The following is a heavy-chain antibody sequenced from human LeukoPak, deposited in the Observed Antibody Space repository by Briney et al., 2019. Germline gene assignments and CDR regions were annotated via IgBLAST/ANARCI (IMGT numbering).Heavy chain of an antibody. CDR1: GFIFNKYW. V-gene: IGHV3-7*01. CDR3: ARERLAGIYWRGLDY. Sequence: GGSLRLSCAASGFIFNKYWMSWVRQAPGKGLEWVANIKQDGSEKYYADPVKGRFTISRDNAKNSLYLQMNSLRAEDTAVYYCARERLAGIYWRGLDYWGQGTLVTVSS. D-gene: IGHD5-12*01. J-gene: IGHJ4*02. CDR2: IKQDGSEK.